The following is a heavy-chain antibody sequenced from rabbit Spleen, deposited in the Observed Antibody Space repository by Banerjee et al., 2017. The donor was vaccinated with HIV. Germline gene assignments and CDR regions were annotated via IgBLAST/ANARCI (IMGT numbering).Heavy chain of an antibody. CDR3: ARARDTYDDVGDYARLDL. Sequence: QSLEESGGDLVKPGASLTLTCTASGVSFSSNVYMCWVRQAPGKGLEWIACIYSIGGTTDYANWVNGRFTISSDNAQNTVDLQMNSLTAADTATYFCARARDTYDDVGDYARLDLWGQDTLVTVS. J-gene: IGHJ3*01. CDR2: IYSIGGTT. CDR1: GVSFSSNVY. V-gene: IGHV1S40*01. D-gene: IGHD2-1*01.